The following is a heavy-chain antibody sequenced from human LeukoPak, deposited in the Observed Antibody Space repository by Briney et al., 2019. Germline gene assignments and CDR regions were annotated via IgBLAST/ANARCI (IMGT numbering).Heavy chain of an antibody. Sequence: ASVKVSCKTSGYTFSSYTITWVRQAPGQGLEWMGWINPNSGGTNYAQKFQGRVTMTRDTSISTAYMELSRLRSDDTAVYYCARENKAYYYGSGSRREFDYWGQGTLVTVSS. CDR2: INPNSGGT. D-gene: IGHD3-10*01. J-gene: IGHJ4*02. CDR1: GYTFSSYT. CDR3: ARENKAYYYGSGSRREFDY. V-gene: IGHV1-2*02.